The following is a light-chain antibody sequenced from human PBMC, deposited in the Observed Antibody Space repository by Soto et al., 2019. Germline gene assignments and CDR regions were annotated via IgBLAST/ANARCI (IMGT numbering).Light chain of an antibody. CDR1: QTISSW. Sequence: DIQVTQSPSTLYGSVGDRVTITCLASQTISSWLAWYQQKPGKAPKLLIYKASTLKSGVPSRFSGSGSGTEFTLTISSLQPDDFATYYCQHYNSYSEAFGQGTKVDI. J-gene: IGKJ1*01. CDR2: KAS. CDR3: QHYNSYSEA. V-gene: IGKV1-5*03.